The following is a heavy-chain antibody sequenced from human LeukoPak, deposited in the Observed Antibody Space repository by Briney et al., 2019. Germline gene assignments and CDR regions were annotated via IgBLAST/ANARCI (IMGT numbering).Heavy chain of an antibody. D-gene: IGHD4-17*01. CDR2: ISSSGSTI. CDR3: ARLHDYGDYEVGPFDY. V-gene: IGHV3-11*01. J-gene: IGHJ4*02. CDR1: GFTFSDYY. Sequence: KAGGSLRLSCAASGFTFSDYYMSWIRQAPGKGLEWVSYISSSGSTIYYADSVKGRFTISRDNAKNSLYLQMNSLRAEDTAVYYCARLHDYGDYEVGPFDYWGQGTLVTVSS.